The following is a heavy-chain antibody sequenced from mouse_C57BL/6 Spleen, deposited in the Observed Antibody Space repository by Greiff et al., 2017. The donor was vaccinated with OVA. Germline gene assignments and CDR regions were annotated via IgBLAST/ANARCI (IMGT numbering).Heavy chain of an antibody. CDR2: ISDGGSYT. CDR1: GFTFSSYA. V-gene: IGHV5-4*03. J-gene: IGHJ4*01. Sequence: DVMLVESGGGLVKPGGSLNLSCAASGFTFSSYAMSWVRQTPEKRLEWVATISDGGSYTYYPDNVKGRFTISRDNAKKNLFLQMSHLKSEITAIEYCARGCGYDVYTMDYRGQGTSVTVST. D-gene: IGHD2-2*01. CDR3: ARGCGYDVYTMDY.